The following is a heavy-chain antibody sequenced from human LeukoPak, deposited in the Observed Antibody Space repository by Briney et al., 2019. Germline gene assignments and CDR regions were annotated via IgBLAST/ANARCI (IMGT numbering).Heavy chain of an antibody. J-gene: IGHJ1*01. D-gene: IGHD3-22*01. CDR1: GGSISSSSYY. CDR2: IYYSGST. CDR3: ARTVSGYPPSAEYFQH. Sequence: TETLSLTCTVSGGSISSSSYYWGWIRQPPGKGLEWIGSIYYSGSTYYNPSLKSRVTISVDTSKNQFSLKLSSVTAADTAVYYCARTVSGYPPSAEYFQHWGQGTLATVSS. V-gene: IGHV4-39*01.